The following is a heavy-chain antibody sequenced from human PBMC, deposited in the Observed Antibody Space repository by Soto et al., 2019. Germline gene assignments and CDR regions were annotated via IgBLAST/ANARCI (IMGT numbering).Heavy chain of an antibody. Sequence: SETLSLTCTVSGGSISSGGYYWSWIRQHPGKGLEWIGYIYYSGSTYYNPSLKSRVTISVDTSKNQFSLKLSSVTAADTAVYYCARTRYYYDSSGWSPFDYWGQGTLVTVSS. CDR1: GGSISSGGYY. J-gene: IGHJ4*02. CDR3: ARTRYYYDSSGWSPFDY. CDR2: IYYSGST. D-gene: IGHD3-22*01. V-gene: IGHV4-31*03.